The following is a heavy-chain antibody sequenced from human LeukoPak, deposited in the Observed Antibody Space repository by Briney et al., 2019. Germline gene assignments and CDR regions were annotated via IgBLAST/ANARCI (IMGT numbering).Heavy chain of an antibody. CDR1: GYTFTDYY. J-gene: IGHJ4*02. CDR3: ATRRTDFWSGYYFDY. CDR2: VDPEDGET. Sequence: ASVKISCMVSGYTFTDYYMHWVQQAPGKGLEWMGLVDPEDGETIYAEKFQGRVTITADTSTDTPYMELSSLRSEDTAVYYCATRRTDFWSGYYFDYWGQGTLVTVSS. V-gene: IGHV1-69-2*01. D-gene: IGHD3-3*01.